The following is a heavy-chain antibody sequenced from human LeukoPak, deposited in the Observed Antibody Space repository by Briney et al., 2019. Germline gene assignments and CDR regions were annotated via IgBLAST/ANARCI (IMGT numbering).Heavy chain of an antibody. CDR1: GGSFSGYY. V-gene: IGHV4-34*01. Sequence: SETLSLTCAVYGGSFSGYYWSWIRQPPGKGLEWIGEINHSGSTNYNPSLKRRVTISVDTSKNQFSLKLSSVTAADTAVYYCAFEGDGDYVGDYFDYWGQGTLVTVSS. J-gene: IGHJ4*02. CDR3: AFEGDGDYVGDYFDY. CDR2: INHSGST. D-gene: IGHD4-17*01.